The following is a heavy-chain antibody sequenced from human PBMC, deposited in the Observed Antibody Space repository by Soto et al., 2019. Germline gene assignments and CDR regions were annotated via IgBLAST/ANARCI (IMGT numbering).Heavy chain of an antibody. V-gene: IGHV5-51*01. J-gene: IGHJ4*02. CDR1: GYTFTNYW. D-gene: IGHD3-9*01. CDR2: IYPGDSQT. Sequence: PGESLKISCKGSGYTFTNYWIGWVRQMPGKGLEWMGIIYPGDSQTRYSPPFQGQVTISADKSISTAYLQWSSLKASDTAMYYCARSYYDILTGYPLNFDYWGQGTLVTVSS. CDR3: ARSYYDILTGYPLNFDY.